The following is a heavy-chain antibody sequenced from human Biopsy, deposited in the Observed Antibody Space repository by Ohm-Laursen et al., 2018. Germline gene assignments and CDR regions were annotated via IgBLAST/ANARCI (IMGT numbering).Heavy chain of an antibody. J-gene: IGHJ6*02. CDR3: VRSRAGGAAWGMDV. CDR2: INPKSGGT. D-gene: IGHD3-16*01. CDR1: GYTFTGYY. Sequence: ASVKASCKASGYTFTGYYLHWVRQAPGQGLEWMGWINPKSGGTHYLEKFRGRVTMTRDTSISTAYMEVSSLRSDDTAVYYCVRSRAGGAAWGMDVWGQGTTVTVSS. V-gene: IGHV1-2*02.